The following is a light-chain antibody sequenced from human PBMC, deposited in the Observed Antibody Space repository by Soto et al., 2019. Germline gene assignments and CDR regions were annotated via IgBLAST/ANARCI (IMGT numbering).Light chain of an antibody. CDR2: GAS. Sequence: EIVLTQSPASLSLTPGERATLPCRASQSVSSDLAWYQQKPGQAPRLLIYGASTRATGIPVRFSGSGSGTEFTLTISSLQSEDSAVYYCQQHNQWPITFGQGTRLEI. CDR1: QSVSSD. J-gene: IGKJ5*01. V-gene: IGKV3-15*01. CDR3: QQHNQWPIT.